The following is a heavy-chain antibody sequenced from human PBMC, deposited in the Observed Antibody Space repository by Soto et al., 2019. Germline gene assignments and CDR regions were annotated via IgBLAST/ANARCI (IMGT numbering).Heavy chain of an antibody. CDR1: GFTFSSYS. Sequence: PGGSLRLSCAASGFTFSSYSMHWVRQAPGKGLEWVAVISYDASNKYYADSVKGRFTISRDNSKNTLYLQMNSLRAEDTAVYYCARDLYGSLSYSLDYWGQGTLVTVSS. CDR2: ISYDASNK. CDR3: ARDLYGSLSYSLDY. D-gene: IGHD3-10*01. V-gene: IGHV3-30-3*01. J-gene: IGHJ4*02.